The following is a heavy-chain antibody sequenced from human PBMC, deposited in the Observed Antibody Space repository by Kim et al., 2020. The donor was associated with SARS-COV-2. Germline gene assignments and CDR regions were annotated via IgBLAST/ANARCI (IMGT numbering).Heavy chain of an antibody. V-gene: IGHV1-18*01. CDR3: ARDPPMYSSGWYNY. CDR2: ISAYNGNT. CDR1: GYTFTSYG. J-gene: IGHJ4*02. D-gene: IGHD6-19*01. Sequence: ASVKVSCKASGYTFTSYGISWVRQAPGQGLEWMGWISAYNGNTNYAQKLQGRVTMTTDTSTSTAYMELRSLRSDDTAVYYCARDPPMYSSGWYNYWGQGTLVTVSS.